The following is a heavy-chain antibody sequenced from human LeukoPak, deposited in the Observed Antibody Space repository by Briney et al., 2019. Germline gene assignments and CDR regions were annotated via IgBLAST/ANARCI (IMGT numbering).Heavy chain of an antibody. CDR1: GGSISSYY. Sequence: SETLSLTCTVSGGSISSYYWSWIRQPPGKGLEWIGYIYYSGSTNYNPSLKSRVTISVDTSKNQFSLKLSSVTAADTAVYYCARDSGLQYYYYGMDVWGQGTTVTVSS. J-gene: IGHJ6*02. D-gene: IGHD4-11*01. V-gene: IGHV4-59*01. CDR2: IYYSGST. CDR3: ARDSGLQYYYYGMDV.